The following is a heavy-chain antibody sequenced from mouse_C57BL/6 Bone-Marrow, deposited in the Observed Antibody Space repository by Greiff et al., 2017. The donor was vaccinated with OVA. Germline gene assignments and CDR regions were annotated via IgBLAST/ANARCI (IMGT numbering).Heavy chain of an antibody. J-gene: IGHJ4*01. CDR3: ARSMVTTGHYYAMDY. CDR1: GFTFSSYG. CDR2: ISSGGSYT. Sequence: EVKLMESGGDLVKPGGSLKLSCAASGFTFSSYGMSWVRQTPDKRLEWVATISSGGSYTYYPDSVKGRFTISRDNAKNTLYLQRSSLKSEDTAMYYCARSMVTTGHYYAMDYWGQGTSVTVSS. D-gene: IGHD2-2*01. V-gene: IGHV5-6*01.